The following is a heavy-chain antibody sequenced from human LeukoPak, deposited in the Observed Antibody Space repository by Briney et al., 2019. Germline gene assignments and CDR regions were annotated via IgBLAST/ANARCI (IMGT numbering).Heavy chain of an antibody. Sequence: PSETLSLTCAVSGGSISSGSYYWSWIRQPPGKGLEWIGYIYYSGSTNYNPSLKSRVTISVDTSKNQFSLKLSSVTAADTAVYYCARLYYYDSSARFDPWGQGTLVTVSS. D-gene: IGHD3-22*01. CDR1: GGSISSGSYY. CDR2: IYYSGST. V-gene: IGHV4-61*01. CDR3: ARLYYYDSSARFDP. J-gene: IGHJ5*02.